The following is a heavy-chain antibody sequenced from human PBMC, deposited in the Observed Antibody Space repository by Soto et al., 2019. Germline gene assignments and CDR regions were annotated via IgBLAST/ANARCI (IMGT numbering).Heavy chain of an antibody. V-gene: IGHV4-61*01. CDR1: GGSVSSGSYY. CDR3: ARDRDTAMVSHYYYGMDV. Sequence: PSETLSLTCTVSGGSVSSGSYYWSWIRQPPGKGLEWIGYIYYSGSTNYNPSLKSRVTISVDTSKNQFSLKLSSVTAADTAVYYCARDRDTAMVSHYYYGMDVCGQGTTVTVSS. D-gene: IGHD5-18*01. J-gene: IGHJ6*02. CDR2: IYYSGST.